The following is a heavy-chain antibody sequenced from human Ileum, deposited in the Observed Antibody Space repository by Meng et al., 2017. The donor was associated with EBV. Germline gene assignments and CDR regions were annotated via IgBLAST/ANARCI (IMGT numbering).Heavy chain of an antibody. CDR3: ARQGTIKYFQH. CDR2: IYYSGNT. Sequence: LQQQELGPGLVNPSVTLSLTGAASGGSSISGSTYWGWIRQPPGKGLEWIGSIYYSGNTYYNPSLQSRVTISVDTSKNQFSLKLSSVTAADTAVYYCARQGTIKYFQHWGQGTLVTVSS. CDR1: GGSSISGSTY. V-gene: IGHV4-39*01. D-gene: IGHD2-8*01. J-gene: IGHJ1*01.